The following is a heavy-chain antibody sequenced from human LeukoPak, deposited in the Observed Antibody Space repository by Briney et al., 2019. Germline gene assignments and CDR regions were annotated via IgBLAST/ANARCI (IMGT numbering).Heavy chain of an antibody. CDR2: IYHSGST. CDR3: VRGIGPYSGYDREWGY. Sequence: PSETLSLTCAVSGYSITNNHYWGWIRQPPGKGLEWLGSIYHSGSTYYNPSLKGRVTISLDTSENQFSVKVNSVTAADTAVYYCVRGIGPYSGYDREWGYWGQGTLVTASS. D-gene: IGHD5-12*01. CDR1: GYSITNNHY. V-gene: IGHV4-38-2*01. J-gene: IGHJ4*02.